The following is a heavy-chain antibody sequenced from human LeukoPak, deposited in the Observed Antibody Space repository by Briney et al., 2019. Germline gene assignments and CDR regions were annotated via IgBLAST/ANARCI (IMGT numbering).Heavy chain of an antibody. CDR3: ARLSFTMIVVVDDY. V-gene: IGHV1-2*02. CDR1: GYTFTGYF. CDR2: INPNSGGT. D-gene: IGHD3-22*01. Sequence: GASVKVSCEASGYTFTGYFMHWVRQAPGQGLEWMGWINPNSGGTNYAQKFQGRVTMTRDTSISTAYMELSSLRSDDTAVYYCARLSFTMIVVVDDYWGQGTLVTVSS. J-gene: IGHJ4*02.